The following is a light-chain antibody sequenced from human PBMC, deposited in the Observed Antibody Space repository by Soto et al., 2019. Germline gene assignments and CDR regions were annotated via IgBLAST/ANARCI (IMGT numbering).Light chain of an antibody. V-gene: IGLV1-51*02. J-gene: IGLJ1*01. CDR3: GTWDNSLSLPYV. CDR1: SSNIGNNY. Sequence: QSVLTQPPSVSAAPEQKVTISCSGSSSNIGNNYVSWYQQLPGTAPKLLIFENNKRPSGIPDRFSASKSGTSATLAITGLQTGDAADYYCGTWDNSLSLPYVFGTGTKLTVL. CDR2: ENN.